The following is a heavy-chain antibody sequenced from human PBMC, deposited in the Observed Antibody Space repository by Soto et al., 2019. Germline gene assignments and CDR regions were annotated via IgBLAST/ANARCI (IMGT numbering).Heavy chain of an antibody. CDR1: GFTFRDYS. CDR2: ITSKSTYI. D-gene: IGHD2-8*01. Sequence: GGSLRLSCAASGFTFRDYSLNWVRQAPGEGLEWVSSITSKSTYIYYADSVKGRFTISRDNAKSSLYLQMDSLRADDTAVYFCARSGVAALDSWGQGTLVTVSS. CDR3: ARSGVAALDS. V-gene: IGHV3-21*06. J-gene: IGHJ5*01.